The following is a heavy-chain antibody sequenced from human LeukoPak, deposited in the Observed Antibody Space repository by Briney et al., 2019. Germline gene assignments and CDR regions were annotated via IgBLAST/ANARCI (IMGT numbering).Heavy chain of an antibody. CDR2: ITSNGGSA. Sequence: SGGSLRLSCAASGFTFSIYAMHWVRQAPGKGLEYVSAITSNGGSAYYANSVKGRFTISRDNSKNTLYLQMGSLRAEDMAVYYCARENCDCTTCYKTIDYWGQGTLVTVSS. CDR1: GFTFSIYA. D-gene: IGHD2-2*02. J-gene: IGHJ4*02. V-gene: IGHV3-64*01. CDR3: ARENCDCTTCYKTIDY.